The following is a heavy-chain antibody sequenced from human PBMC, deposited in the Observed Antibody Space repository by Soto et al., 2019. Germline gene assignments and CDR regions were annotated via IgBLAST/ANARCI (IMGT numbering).Heavy chain of an antibody. CDR2: IFDSETA. CDR3: ARENFGVFIHDAFDL. D-gene: IGHD3-3*01. Sequence: QVQLQESGPGLVQTSQTLSLTCTVSGGSVSSGGYYWNWIRQHPGKGLGWLGYIFDSETAYYTPSLKSRLTISMTTSKNQFSLKVTSVTPADTADYYCARENFGVFIHDAFDLWGQGTMVTVSS. V-gene: IGHV4-31*03. CDR1: GGSVSSGGYY. J-gene: IGHJ3*01.